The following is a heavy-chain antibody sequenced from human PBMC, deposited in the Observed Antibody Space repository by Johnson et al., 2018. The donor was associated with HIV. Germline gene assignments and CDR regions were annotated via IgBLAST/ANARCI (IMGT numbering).Heavy chain of an antibody. CDR1: GFTFSSYG. J-gene: IGHJ3*02. D-gene: IGHD1/OR15-1a*01. V-gene: IGHV3-30*02. CDR2: IRYDGTNK. CDR3: AKAKYTGTYLDTFDI. Sequence: VQVVESGGGVVQPGGSLRLSCAASGFTFSSYGMHWVRQAPGKGLEWVAFIRYDGTNKYYADSVKGRFTISRDNSKTTQSLQMSSLRAEDTAVYFCAKAKYTGTYLDTFDIWGQGTVVTVSS.